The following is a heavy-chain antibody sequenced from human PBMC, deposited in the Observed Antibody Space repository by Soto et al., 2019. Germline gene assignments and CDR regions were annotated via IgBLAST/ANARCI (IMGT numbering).Heavy chain of an antibody. V-gene: IGHV4-39*01. Sequence: SETLSLTCTVSGDSIPSSCFCWGWIRQPPGEGLGWIGTICYSGSTYYNPSLPSRLTIPVDTSKNPFALTLSPVTAADTAVYSCARLDGNSADHYNGMDFWGRGTPVTVSS. D-gene: IGHD6-19*01. J-gene: IGHJ6*02. CDR2: ICYSGST. CDR1: GDSIPSSCFC. CDR3: ARLDGNSADHYNGMDF.